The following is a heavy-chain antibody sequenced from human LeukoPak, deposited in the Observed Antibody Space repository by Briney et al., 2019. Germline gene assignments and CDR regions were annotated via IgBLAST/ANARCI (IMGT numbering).Heavy chain of an antibody. CDR3: ARDRDYYYDSSGYYLGY. CDR1: GFTFSDYY. V-gene: IGHV3-11*01. J-gene: IGHJ4*02. D-gene: IGHD3-22*01. CDR2: XXSSGNTI. Sequence: GGSLRLSCAASGFTFSDYYMSWIRQAPGKGXXXXXXXXSSGNTIYYVDSVKGRFTISRDNAKKSLYLQMNSLRAEDTAVYYCARDRDYYYDSSGYYLGYWGQGTLVTVSS.